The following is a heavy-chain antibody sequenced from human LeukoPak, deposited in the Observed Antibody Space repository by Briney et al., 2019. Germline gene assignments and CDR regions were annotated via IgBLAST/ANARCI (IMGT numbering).Heavy chain of an antibody. D-gene: IGHD4-23*01. V-gene: IGHV3-23*01. CDR3: AKVGNSYYYYGMDV. Sequence: GGSLRLSCAASGFTFSSYAMSWVRQAPGKGLEWVSAISGSGGSTYYADSVKGRFTISRDNSKNTLYLQMNSLRAEDTAVYYCAKVGNSYYYYGMDVWGQGTTVTVSS. CDR1: GFTFSSYA. CDR2: ISGSGGST. J-gene: IGHJ6*02.